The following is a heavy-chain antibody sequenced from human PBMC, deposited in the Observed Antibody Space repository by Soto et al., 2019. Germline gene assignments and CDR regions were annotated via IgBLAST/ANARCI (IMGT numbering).Heavy chain of an antibody. D-gene: IGHD2-15*01. V-gene: IGHV4-61*03. CDR2: SSYIGTT. Sequence: SETLSLTCSVSRGSIRSGSYYWAWVRQSRGRGLEWIGSSSYIGTTNYNPSLKSRVTISVDTSKNHFSLKLDSVTAADTAVYYCARASGCSGGNCAFDPWGQGTLVTVSS. CDR1: RGSIRSGSYY. CDR3: ARASGCSGGNCAFDP. J-gene: IGHJ5*02.